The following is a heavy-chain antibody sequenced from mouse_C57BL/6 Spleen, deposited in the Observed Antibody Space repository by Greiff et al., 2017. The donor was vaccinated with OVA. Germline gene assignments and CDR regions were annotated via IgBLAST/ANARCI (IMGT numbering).Heavy chain of an antibody. CDR2: FYPGSGSI. J-gene: IGHJ4*01. CDR1: GYTFTEYT. Sequence: VQLQQSLADLVKPGASVKLSCKASGYTFTEYTIHWVKQRSGQGLEWIGWFYPGSGSIKYNEKFKDKATLTADKSSSTVYMELSRLTSEDSAVYFCARHEGGPAQHPGAMDYWGQGTSVTVSS. CDR3: ARHEGGPAQHPGAMDY. D-gene: IGHD3-2*02. V-gene: IGHV1-62-2*01.